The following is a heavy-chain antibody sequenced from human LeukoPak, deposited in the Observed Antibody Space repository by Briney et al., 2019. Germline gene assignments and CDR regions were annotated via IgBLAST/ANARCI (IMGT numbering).Heavy chain of an antibody. CDR3: ARVNYYMDV. J-gene: IGHJ6*03. Sequence: PSETLSLTCTVSGYSISSGYYWGWIRQPPGKGLEWIGSIYHSGSTYYNPSLKSRVTISVDTSKNQFSLKLSSVTAADMAVYYCARVNYYMDVWGKGTTVTVSS. V-gene: IGHV4-38-2*02. CDR2: IYHSGST. CDR1: GYSISSGYY.